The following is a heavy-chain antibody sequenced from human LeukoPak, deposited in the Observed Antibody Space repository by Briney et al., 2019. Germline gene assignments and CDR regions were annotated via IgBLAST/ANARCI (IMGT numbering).Heavy chain of an antibody. Sequence: GGSLRLSCEASGFTFSTYGMDWVRQAPGKGLEWVSSISGSSKYIYYADSVKGRFTISRDNAKNSLYLQINSLRAEDTAVYYCARLSPTWYFDYWGQGTLDTVSS. CDR3: ARLSPTWYFDY. CDR1: GFTFSTYG. CDR2: ISGSSKYI. V-gene: IGHV3-21*01. J-gene: IGHJ4*02.